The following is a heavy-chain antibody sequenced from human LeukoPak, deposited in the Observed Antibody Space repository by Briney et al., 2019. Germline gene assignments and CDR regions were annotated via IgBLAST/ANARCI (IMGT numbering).Heavy chain of an antibody. CDR3: ARDKGYNPYGFDI. V-gene: IGHV3-33*08. D-gene: IGHD1-1*01. CDR2: IWYDGSNK. J-gene: IGHJ3*02. CDR1: GFTFSSYG. Sequence: PGGSLRLSCAASGFTFSSYGMHWVRQAPGKGLEWVAVIWYDGSNKNYADSVKGRFTISRDNSKNTLYLQMNSLRVEDTAVYFCARDKGYNPYGFDIWGQGTMVTVSS.